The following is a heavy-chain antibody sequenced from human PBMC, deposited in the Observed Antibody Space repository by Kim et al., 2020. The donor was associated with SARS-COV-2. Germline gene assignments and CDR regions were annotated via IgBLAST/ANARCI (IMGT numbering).Heavy chain of an antibody. V-gene: IGHV4-34*01. CDR1: GGSFSGYY. D-gene: IGHD6-19*01. J-gene: IGHJ4*02. CDR3: ARSASGWYYFDY. CDR2: INHSGST. Sequence: SQTLSLTCAVYGGSFSGYYWSWIRQPPGKGLEWIGEINHSGSTNYNPSLKSRVTISVDTSKNQFSLKLSSVTAADTAVYYCARSASGWYYFDYWGQGTLVTVSS.